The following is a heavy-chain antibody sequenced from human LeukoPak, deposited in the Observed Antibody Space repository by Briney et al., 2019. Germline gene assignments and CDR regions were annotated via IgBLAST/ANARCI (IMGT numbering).Heavy chain of an antibody. J-gene: IGHJ4*02. CDR2: ISGSGGST. CDR1: GFTFSTYA. Sequence: GGSLRLSCAASGFTFSTYAMNWVRQAPGKGLAWVSAISGSGGSTYYADSVKGRFTISRDNAKNSLYLQMNSLRAEDTAVYYCAKDRGAQQQGTLDYWGQGTLVTVSS. CDR3: AKDRGAQQQGTLDY. V-gene: IGHV3-23*01. D-gene: IGHD6-13*01.